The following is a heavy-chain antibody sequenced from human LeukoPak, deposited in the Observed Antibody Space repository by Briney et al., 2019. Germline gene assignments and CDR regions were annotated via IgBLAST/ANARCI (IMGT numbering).Heavy chain of an antibody. V-gene: IGHV3-7*01. Sequence: PGGSLRLSCAASGFTFSSYWMSWVRQAPGKGLEWVANIKQDGSEKYYVDSVKGRFTISRDNSKNTLYLQMNGLRAEDTAVYYCATGPYCSSSSCYLIEGLDYWGQGTLVTVSS. D-gene: IGHD2-2*01. CDR1: GFTFSSYW. CDR2: IKQDGSEK. J-gene: IGHJ4*02. CDR3: ATGPYCSSSSCYLIEGLDY.